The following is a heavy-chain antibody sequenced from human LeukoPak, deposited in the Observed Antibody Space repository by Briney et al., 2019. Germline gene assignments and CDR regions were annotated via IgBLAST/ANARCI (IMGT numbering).Heavy chain of an antibody. D-gene: IGHD2-15*01. CDR1: GGTFSSYA. CDR2: IIPIFGTA. J-gene: IGHJ4*02. V-gene: IGHV1-69*13. CDR3: ARFSGYCSGGSCQLYYFDY. Sequence: SVKVSCKASGGTFSSYAISWVRQAPGQGLEWMGGIIPIFGTANYAQKFQGRVTITADESTSTAYMELSSLRSEDTAVYYCARFSGYCSGGSCQLYYFDYWGQGTLVTVSS.